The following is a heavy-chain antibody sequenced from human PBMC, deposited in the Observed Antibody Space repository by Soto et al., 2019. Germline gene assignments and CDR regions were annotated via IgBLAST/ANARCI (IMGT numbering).Heavy chain of an antibody. J-gene: IGHJ3*02. D-gene: IGHD1-26*01. CDR1: GYTFTSYG. CDR3: ARSHGGIYYFITDAFDI. CDR2: ISAYNGNT. V-gene: IGHV1-18*01. Sequence: QVQLVQSGAEVKKPGASVKVSCKASGYTFTSYGISWVRQAPGQGLEWMGWISAYNGNTNYAQKLQGRVTMTTDTATSTAYRELRRLKSDDPAVYYCARSHGGIYYFITDAFDIWGQGTMVTVS.